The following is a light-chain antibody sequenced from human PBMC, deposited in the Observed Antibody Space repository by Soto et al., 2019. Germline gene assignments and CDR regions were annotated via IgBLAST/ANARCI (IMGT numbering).Light chain of an antibody. V-gene: IGKV1-39*01. J-gene: IGKJ5*01. CDR3: QQSYSTPSIT. CDR2: AAS. CDR1: QDIRHD. Sequence: IQMTQSPSSLSASVGDRVTITCRASQDIRHDLAWYQQRPGKAPKLLIYAASSLQSGVPSRFSGSGSGTDFTLTISSLQPEDFATYYCQQSYSTPSITFGQGTRLEI.